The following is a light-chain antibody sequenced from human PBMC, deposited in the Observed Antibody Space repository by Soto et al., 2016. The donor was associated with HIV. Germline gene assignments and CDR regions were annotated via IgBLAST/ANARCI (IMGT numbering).Light chain of an antibody. CDR2: AAS. Sequence: DIQMTQSPSSLSASVGDRVTITCRASQDISNSLAWYQQKAGKAPKLLLYAASRLESGVPSRFSGSGSGTDYTLTINSLQPEDFATYYCQQYYNTPQTFGQGTKVEIK. J-gene: IGKJ1*01. CDR1: QDISNS. CDR3: QQYYNTPQT. V-gene: IGKV1-NL1*01.